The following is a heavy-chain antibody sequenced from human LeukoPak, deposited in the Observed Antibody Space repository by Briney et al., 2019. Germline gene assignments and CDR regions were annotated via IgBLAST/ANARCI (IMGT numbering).Heavy chain of an antibody. Sequence: PGGSLRLSCAASGFTFSAYSMNWVRQAPGKGLEWVSSISTSNTYIYYADSVKGRFTISRDNSKNALYLQVNSLRAEDTAAYYCAKGHRLCSSGNCNSQVDYWGHGTLVIVPS. CDR2: ISTSNTYI. V-gene: IGHV3-21*04. J-gene: IGHJ4*01. CDR1: GFTFSAYS. CDR3: AKGHRLCSSGNCNSQVDY. D-gene: IGHD2-15*01.